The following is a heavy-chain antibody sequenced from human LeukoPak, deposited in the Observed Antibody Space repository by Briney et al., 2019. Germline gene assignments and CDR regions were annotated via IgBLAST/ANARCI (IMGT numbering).Heavy chain of an antibody. CDR2: IYHSGST. CDR3: ARWLQSRRTDY. V-gene: IGHV4-30-2*01. Sequence: SETLSLTCAVSGGSISSGGYSWSWIRQPPGKGLEWIGYIYHSGSTYYNPSLKSRVTISVDTSKNQFSLKLSSVTAADTAVYYCARWLQSRRTDYWGQGTLVTVSS. D-gene: IGHD5-24*01. CDR1: GGSISSGGYS. J-gene: IGHJ4*02.